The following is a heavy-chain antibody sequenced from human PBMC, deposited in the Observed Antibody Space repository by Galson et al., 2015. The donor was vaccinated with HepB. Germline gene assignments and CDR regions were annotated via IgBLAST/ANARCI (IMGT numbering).Heavy chain of an antibody. V-gene: IGHV1-2*06. J-gene: IGHJ6*02. CDR3: ARDRNDFWRGFYHGMEV. CDR2: INPNNGAA. D-gene: IGHD3-3*01. CDR1: GYIFIDYY. Sequence: SVKVSCKASGYIFIDYYIHWVRQAPGQGLEWMGRINPNNGAANYAQLFQGRVTMTRDTSINTAYMELSRLRSDDTAVYYCARDRNDFWRGFYHGMEVWGQGTTVTVSS.